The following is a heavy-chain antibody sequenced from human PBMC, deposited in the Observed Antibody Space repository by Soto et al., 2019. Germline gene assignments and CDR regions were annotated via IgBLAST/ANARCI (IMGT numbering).Heavy chain of an antibody. CDR2: IILIFGTA. V-gene: IGHV1-69*01. CDR3: ARADSSGYYYYYYYGMDV. Sequence: QVQLVQSGAEVKKPGSSVKVSCKASGGTFSSYAISWVRQSPGQGLEWMGGIILIFGTANYAQKFQGRVTITADESTSTAYMELSSLISEDTAVYYCARADSSGYYYYYYYGMDVWGQGTTVTGSS. D-gene: IGHD3-22*01. CDR1: GGTFSSYA. J-gene: IGHJ6*02.